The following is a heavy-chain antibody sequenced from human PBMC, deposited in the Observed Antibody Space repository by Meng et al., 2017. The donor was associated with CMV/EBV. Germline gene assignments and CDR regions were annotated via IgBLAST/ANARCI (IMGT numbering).Heavy chain of an antibody. D-gene: IGHD2-2*01. CDR1: GYTFTGYY. CDR2: INPNSGGT. V-gene: IGHV1-2*02. CDR3: ARDRKVVPAGGWFDP. J-gene: IGHJ5*02. Sequence: ASVKVSCKASGYTFTGYYMHWVRQAPGQGLEWMGWINPNSGGTNYAQKFQGRVTMTRDPSISTAYMELSRLRSDDTAVYYCARDRKVVPAGGWFDPWGQGTLVTVSS.